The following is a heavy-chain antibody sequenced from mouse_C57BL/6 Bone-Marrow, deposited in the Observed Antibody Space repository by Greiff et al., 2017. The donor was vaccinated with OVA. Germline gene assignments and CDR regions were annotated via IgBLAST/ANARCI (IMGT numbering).Heavy chain of an antibody. J-gene: IGHJ1*03. CDR2: IYPRSGNT. D-gene: IGHD1-1*01. V-gene: IGHV1-81*01. CDR1: GYTFTSYG. Sequence: VQLQQSGAELARPGASVKLSCKASGYTFTSYGISWVKQRTGQGLEWIGEIYPRSGNTYYNEKFKGKATLTADKSSSTAYMELRSLTSEDSAVYFCGTVVAPIWYFDVWGTGTTVTVSS. CDR3: GTVVAPIWYFDV.